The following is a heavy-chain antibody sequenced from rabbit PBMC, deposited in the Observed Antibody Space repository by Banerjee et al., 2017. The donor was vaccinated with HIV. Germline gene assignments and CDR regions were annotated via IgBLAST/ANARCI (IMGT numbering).Heavy chain of an antibody. J-gene: IGHJ3*01. CDR3: ARESAYVSYAMTRLDL. D-gene: IGHD5-1*01. CDR2: IYAGSSGTT. CDR1: GFSFSSSYY. V-gene: IGHV1S40*01. Sequence: QSLEESGGDLVKPGASLTLTCTASGFSFSSSYYMCWVRQAPGKGLEWIACIYAGSSGTTYYAGWAKGRFTISKTSSTTVTLQMTSLTAADTATYFCARESAYVSYAMTRLDLWGPGTLVTVS.